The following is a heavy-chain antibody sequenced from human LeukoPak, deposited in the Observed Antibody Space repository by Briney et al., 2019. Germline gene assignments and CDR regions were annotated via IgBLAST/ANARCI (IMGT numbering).Heavy chain of an antibody. CDR1: GGSISSGSYY. J-gene: IGHJ4*02. CDR2: IYYSGST. Sequence: PSETLSLTCTVSGGSISSGSYYWGWIRQPPGKGLEWIGSIYYSGSTYYKPSLKSRVTISLDTAKNQFSLKLSSGTAADTAVYYCARAYSPPQWSPFDYWGQGTLVTVSS. D-gene: IGHD6-13*01. V-gene: IGHV4-39*07. CDR3: ARAYSPPQWSPFDY.